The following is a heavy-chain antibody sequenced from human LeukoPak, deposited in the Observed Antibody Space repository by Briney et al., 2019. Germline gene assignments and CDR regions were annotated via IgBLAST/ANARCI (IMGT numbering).Heavy chain of an antibody. D-gene: IGHD3-22*01. J-gene: IGHJ4*02. CDR1: GGSISSGDYY. Sequence: PSETLSLTCTVSGGSISSGDYYWSWIRQPPGKGLEWIGYIYYSGSTYYNPSLKSRVTISVDTSKNQFSLKLSSVTAADTAVYYCARGDYYDSSGHNYYFDYWGQGTLVTVSS. CDR2: IYYSGST. CDR3: ARGDYYDSSGHNYYFDY. V-gene: IGHV4-30-4*01.